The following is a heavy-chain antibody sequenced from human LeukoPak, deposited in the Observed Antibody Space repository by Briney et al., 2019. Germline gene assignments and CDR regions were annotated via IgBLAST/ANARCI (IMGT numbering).Heavy chain of an antibody. J-gene: IGHJ5*02. Sequence: ASVKVSCKASGYTFTSYYMHWVRQAPGQGLEWMGWISAYNGNTNYAQKLQGRVTMTTDTSTSTAYMELSSLRSEDTAVYYCARAPLVAAASWFDPWGQGTLVTVSS. V-gene: IGHV1-18*04. CDR3: ARAPLVAAASWFDP. D-gene: IGHD6-13*01. CDR2: ISAYNGNT. CDR1: GYTFTSYY.